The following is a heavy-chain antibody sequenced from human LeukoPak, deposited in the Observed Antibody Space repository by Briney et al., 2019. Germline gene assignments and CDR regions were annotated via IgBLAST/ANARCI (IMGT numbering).Heavy chain of an antibody. Sequence: PGGSLRLSCAASGFTFSSYAMSWARQDPGKGLEWVSVISGSGGSAYYADSVKGRFTISRDNSKNTLYLQMNSLRAEDTAVYYCAKNGNNNYYYYHMDVWGKGTTVTATS. CDR3: AKNGNNNYYYYHMDV. CDR2: ISGSGGSA. CDR1: GFTFSSYA. J-gene: IGHJ6*03. D-gene: IGHD1/OR15-1a*01. V-gene: IGHV3-23*01.